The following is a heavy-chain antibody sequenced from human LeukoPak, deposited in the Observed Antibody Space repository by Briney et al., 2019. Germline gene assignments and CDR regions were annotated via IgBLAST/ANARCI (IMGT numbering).Heavy chain of an antibody. CDR1: GFTFSSYA. CDR3: ARVSIRDAFDI. V-gene: IGHV3-21*01. D-gene: IGHD3-9*01. J-gene: IGHJ3*02. CDR2: ISGSSSNI. Sequence: GGSLRLSCAASGFTFSSYAISWVRQAPGQGLEWVSSISGSSSNIYYADSVRGRFTISRDNARNSLYLQMNSLRAEDTAVYYCARVSIRDAFDIWGQRTLVTVSS.